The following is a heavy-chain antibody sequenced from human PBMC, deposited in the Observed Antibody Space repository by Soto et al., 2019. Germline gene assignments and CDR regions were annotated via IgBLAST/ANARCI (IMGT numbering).Heavy chain of an antibody. D-gene: IGHD3-10*01. CDR3: AKVGTSITDSYYIDY. Sequence: PGGSLRLSCAASGFTFSSYPMTWVRQAPGKGLEWVSAISGRDGSTYYADSVKGRFTISRDDSKNTLYLQMNSLRADDTALYYCAKVGTSITDSYYIDYWGQGTLVTVSS. CDR1: GFTFSSYP. J-gene: IGHJ4*02. V-gene: IGHV3-23*01. CDR2: ISGRDGST.